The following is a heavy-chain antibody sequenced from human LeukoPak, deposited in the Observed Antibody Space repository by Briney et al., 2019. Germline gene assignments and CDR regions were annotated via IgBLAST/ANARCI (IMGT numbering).Heavy chain of an antibody. J-gene: IGHJ4*02. V-gene: IGHV1-69*13. CDR2: IIPIFGTA. CDR1: GGTFSSYA. D-gene: IGHD3-22*01. Sequence: ASVKVSCKASGGTFSSYAISWVRQAPGQGLEWMGGIIPIFGTANYAQKFQGRVTITADEPTSTAYMELSSLRSEDTAVYYCARERSQIDYYDSSGYYPTYYFDYWGQGTLVTVSS. CDR3: ARERSQIDYYDSSGYYPTYYFDY.